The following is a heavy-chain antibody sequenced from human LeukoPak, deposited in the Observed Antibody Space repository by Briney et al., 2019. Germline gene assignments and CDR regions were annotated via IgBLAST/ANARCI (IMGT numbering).Heavy chain of an antibody. J-gene: IGHJ3*02. CDR1: GYTFTNYD. Sequence: ASVKVSCKASGYTFTNYDMHRVRQAPGQGLEWMGWLNPKTGVTDYAQKFQCRVTLSRDTSIRTAYMELSRLRSDDTALYYCATVHMTTVTNDVRDACDMWGQGTMVTVSS. CDR3: ATVHMTTVTNDVRDACDM. V-gene: IGHV1-2*02. CDR2: LNPKTGVT. D-gene: IGHD4-17*01.